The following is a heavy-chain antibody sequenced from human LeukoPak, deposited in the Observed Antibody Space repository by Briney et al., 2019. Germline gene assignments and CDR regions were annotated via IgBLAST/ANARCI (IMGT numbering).Heavy chain of an antibody. CDR1: GFNFRSYG. CDR2: IWYDESNE. D-gene: IGHD4-17*01. Sequence: GGSLRLSCAASGFNFRSYGMHWVRQAPGKGLEWVALIWYDESNENYADSVKGRFSIYRDNSKNTLYLQMNGLRADDTAVYYCASFDGDYFFDYWGQGVMVTVSS. CDR3: ASFDGDYFFDY. V-gene: IGHV3-33*01. J-gene: IGHJ4*02.